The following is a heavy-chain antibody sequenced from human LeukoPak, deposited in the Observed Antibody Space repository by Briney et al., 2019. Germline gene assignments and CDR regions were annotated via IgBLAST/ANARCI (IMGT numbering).Heavy chain of an antibody. Sequence: GGSLRLSCAASEFTVSNNYMSWVRQGPGKGLEWVSVIYTSDNTDYADSVKGRFTISRDNAKNSLYLQMNSLRAEDTAVYYCARGTMFPYYFDYWGQGTLVTVSS. J-gene: IGHJ4*02. V-gene: IGHV3-53*01. D-gene: IGHD3-10*02. CDR3: ARGTMFPYYFDY. CDR2: IYTSDNT. CDR1: EFTVSNNY.